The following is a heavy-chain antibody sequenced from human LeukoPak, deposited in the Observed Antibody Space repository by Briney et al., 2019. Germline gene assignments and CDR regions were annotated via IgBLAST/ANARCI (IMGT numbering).Heavy chain of an antibody. CDR2: GHHSERS. D-gene: IGHD6-13*01. V-gene: IGHV4-59*02. Sequence: KPSETLSLTCSVSGDSVSSTYWSWVRQPPGKGLEWIAYGHHSERSNYNPSLKSRVTISVDTSKNQFSLKLSSVTAADTAVYYCARDSSSWHNFDYWGQGTLVTVSS. J-gene: IGHJ4*02. CDR1: GDSVSSTY. CDR3: ARDSSSWHNFDY.